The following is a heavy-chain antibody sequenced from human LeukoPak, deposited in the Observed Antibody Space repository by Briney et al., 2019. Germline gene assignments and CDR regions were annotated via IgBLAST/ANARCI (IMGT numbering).Heavy chain of an antibody. CDR1: GYTFTSYY. CDR2: IIPILGIA. V-gene: IGHV1-69*04. Sequence: SVKVSCKASGYTFTSYYMHWVRQAPGQGLEWMGRIIPILGIANYAQKFQGRVTITADKSTSTAYMELSSLRSEDTAVYYCARASGWYGERDYFDYWGQGTLVTVSS. D-gene: IGHD6-19*01. J-gene: IGHJ4*02. CDR3: ARASGWYGERDYFDY.